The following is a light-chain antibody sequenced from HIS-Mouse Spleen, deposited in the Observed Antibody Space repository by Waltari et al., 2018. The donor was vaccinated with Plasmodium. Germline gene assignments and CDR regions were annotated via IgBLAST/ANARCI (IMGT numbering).Light chain of an antibody. CDR1: QCISSY. CDR3: QQYYSYPFT. J-gene: IGKJ3*01. Sequence: ALRMNHPQSPFSPPTADRVTILCRASQCISSYLAWYQQKPGKAPKLLIYAASTLQSGVPSRFSGSGSGTDFTLTISCLQSEDFATYYCQQYYSYPFTFGPGTKVDIK. V-gene: IGKV1-8*01. CDR2: AAS.